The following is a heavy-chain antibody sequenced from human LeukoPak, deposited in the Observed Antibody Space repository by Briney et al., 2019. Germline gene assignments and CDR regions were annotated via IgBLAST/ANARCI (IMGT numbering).Heavy chain of an antibody. CDR3: ARDGNGMDV. Sequence: SETLSLTRTVSGGSISSYYWSWIRQPPGKGLEWIGYIYYSGSTNYNPSLKSRVTISVDTSKNQFSLKLSSVTAADTAVYYCARDGNGMDVWGQGTTVTVSS. CDR1: GGSISSYY. J-gene: IGHJ6*02. D-gene: IGHD1-26*01. CDR2: IYYSGST. V-gene: IGHV4-59*01.